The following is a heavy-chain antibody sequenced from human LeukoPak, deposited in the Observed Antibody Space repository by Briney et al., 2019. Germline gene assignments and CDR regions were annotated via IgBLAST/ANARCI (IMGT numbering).Heavy chain of an antibody. Sequence: SETLSLTCTVSGGSISSYYWSWIRQPPGKGLEWIGCFYSSGSTSYSPSLQSRVTISVDTSKKQFSLKLNSVTAADTAVYYCARDPTHYDPPLWGQGTLVTVSS. J-gene: IGHJ4*02. CDR3: ARDPTHYDPPL. CDR2: FYSSGST. V-gene: IGHV4-59*01. D-gene: IGHD4-17*01. CDR1: GGSISSYY.